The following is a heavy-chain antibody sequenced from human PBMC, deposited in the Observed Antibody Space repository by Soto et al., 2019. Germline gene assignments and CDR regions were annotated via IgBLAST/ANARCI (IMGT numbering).Heavy chain of an antibody. Sequence: GGSLRLSCAASGFTFSSYSMNWVRQAPGKGLEWVSYISSSSSTIYYADSVKGRFTISRDNAKNSLYLQMNSLRAEDTAVYYCARDRYFDYWGQGTLVTVSS. CDR3: ARDRYFDY. CDR2: ISSSSSTI. V-gene: IGHV3-48*01. J-gene: IGHJ4*02. CDR1: GFTFSSYS.